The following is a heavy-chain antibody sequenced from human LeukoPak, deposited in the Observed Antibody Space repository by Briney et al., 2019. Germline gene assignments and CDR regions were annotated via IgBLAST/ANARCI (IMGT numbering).Heavy chain of an antibody. CDR2: ISGSGDNI. Sequence: GGSLRLSCAAPGFTFSNSVMSWVRQAPGKGLEWVSLISGSGDNIYYVDSVKGRFTISRDNSKNTLYLQMNSLRAEDTAVYFRAKGTSPFDPWGQGTLVTVSS. V-gene: IGHV3-23*01. CDR3: AKGTSPFDP. J-gene: IGHJ5*02. CDR1: GFTFSNSV.